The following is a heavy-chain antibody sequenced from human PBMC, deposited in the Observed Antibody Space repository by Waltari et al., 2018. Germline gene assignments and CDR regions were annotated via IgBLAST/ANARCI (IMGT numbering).Heavy chain of an antibody. J-gene: IGHJ4*02. D-gene: IGHD6-13*01. CDR1: GYTFTSYD. V-gene: IGHV1-8*03. Sequence: QVQLVQSGAEVKKPGASVRVSCTASGYTFTSYDINWVRRATGQGLEWMGWMNPNSGNTGYAQKFQGRVTITRNTSISTAYMELSSLRSEDTAVYYCARGLAAAGSDYFDYWGQGTLVTVSS. CDR2: MNPNSGNT. CDR3: ARGLAAAGSDYFDY.